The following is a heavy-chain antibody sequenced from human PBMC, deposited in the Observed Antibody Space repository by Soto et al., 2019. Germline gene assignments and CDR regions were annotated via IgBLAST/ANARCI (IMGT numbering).Heavy chain of an antibody. J-gene: IGHJ4*02. CDR2: IFHSGTT. CDR1: GASISSTNW. Sequence: QVQLQESGPGLVKPSGTLSLTCAVSGASISSTNWWSWVRQAPGEGLEWIGEIFHSGTTTYNPSLKSRVIISMDTSTNQLSLRLDSGTAADTAVYFCARHIAVPTTRGFDYWGQGTLVTVSS. CDR3: ARHIAVPTTRGFDY. D-gene: IGHD2-15*01. V-gene: IGHV4-4*02.